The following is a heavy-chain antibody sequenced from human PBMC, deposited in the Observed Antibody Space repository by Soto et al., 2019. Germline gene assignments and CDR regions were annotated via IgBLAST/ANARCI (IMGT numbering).Heavy chain of an antibody. V-gene: IGHV5-51*01. D-gene: IGHD2-2*01. Sequence: GESLKISCKGSGFTFTAYWIGWVRQMPGKGLEWMGIMFPGDSTTRYSPSFQGQVTMSADKSISTAYLQWNGLKASDTAMYYCARVVIGYCSSTSCSADYWGQGALVTVSS. CDR1: GFTFTAYW. J-gene: IGHJ4*02. CDR2: MFPGDSTT. CDR3: ARVVIGYCSSTSCSADY.